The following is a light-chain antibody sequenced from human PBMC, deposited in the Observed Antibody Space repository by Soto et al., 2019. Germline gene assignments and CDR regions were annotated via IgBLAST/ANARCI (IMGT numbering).Light chain of an antibody. CDR2: GAS. J-gene: IGKJ2*01. CDR3: PQYGNFPLT. CDR1: QSVSSSY. V-gene: IGKV3-20*01. Sequence: EIGLTQSPGNLSLSPGERATLSCRASQSVSSSYLAWYQQKPGQAPRLLIYGASSRATGIPDRFSGSWSGTNFTLTISRLEPEDFAVYYCPQYGNFPLTFGQGTKLEIK.